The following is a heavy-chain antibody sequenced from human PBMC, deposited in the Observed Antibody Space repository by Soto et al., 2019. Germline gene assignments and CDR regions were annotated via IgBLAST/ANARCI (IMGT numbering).Heavy chain of an antibody. V-gene: IGHV4-34*01. D-gene: IGHD5-18*01. CDR2: INHSGST. Sequence: SETLSLTCAVYGGSFSGYYWSWIRQPPGKGLEWIGEINHSGSTNYNPSLKSRVTISVDTSKNQFSLKLSSVTAADTAVYYCARGLYSYAVPSTFDPWGQGTLVTVSS. CDR1: GGSFSGYY. CDR3: ARGLYSYAVPSTFDP. J-gene: IGHJ5*02.